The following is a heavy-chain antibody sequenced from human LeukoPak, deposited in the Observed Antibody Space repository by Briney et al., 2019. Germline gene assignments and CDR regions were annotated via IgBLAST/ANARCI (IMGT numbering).Heavy chain of an antibody. Sequence: PSETLSLTCTVSGGSISSSSYYWGWIRQPPGKGLEWIGSIYYSGGTYYNPSLKSRVTIPVDTSKNQFSLKLNSVTAADTAVYYCASLIAAAGSANWFDPWGQGTLVTVSS. CDR2: IYYSGGT. J-gene: IGHJ5*02. CDR3: ASLIAAAGSANWFDP. CDR1: GGSISSSSYY. D-gene: IGHD6-13*01. V-gene: IGHV4-39*01.